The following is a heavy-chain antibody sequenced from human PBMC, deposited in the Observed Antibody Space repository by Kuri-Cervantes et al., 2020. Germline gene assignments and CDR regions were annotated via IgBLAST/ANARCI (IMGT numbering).Heavy chain of an antibody. J-gene: IGHJ4*02. Sequence: ASVKVSCKASGYAFTSYYMHWVRQAPGQGLEWMGIINPSGGSTSYAQKFQGRVTMTRDTSTSTVYMELSSLRSEDTAVYYCARDKKSGSLIRTLGYWGQGTLVTVSS. CDR2: INPSGGST. CDR3: ARDKKSGSLIRTLGY. V-gene: IGHV1-46*01. D-gene: IGHD1-26*01. CDR1: GYAFTSYY.